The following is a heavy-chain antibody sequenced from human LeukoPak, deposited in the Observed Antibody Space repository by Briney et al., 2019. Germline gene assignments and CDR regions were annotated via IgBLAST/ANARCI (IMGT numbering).Heavy chain of an antibody. CDR1: GFSFSSYW. D-gene: IGHD2-2*02. V-gene: IGHV3-74*01. CDR3: ARDNTYMFDY. CDR2: INTDGRTT. J-gene: IGHJ4*02. Sequence: GGSLRLSCAASGFSFSSYWMNWVRQAPGKGLVWVAHINTDGRTTTYADSVKGRFTVARHNAKNTLYSEMKRLRAEDTAVYYCARDNTYMFDYWGQGNQVTVFS.